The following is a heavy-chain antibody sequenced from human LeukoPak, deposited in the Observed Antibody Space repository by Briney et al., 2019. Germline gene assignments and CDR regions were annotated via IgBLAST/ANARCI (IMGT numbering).Heavy chain of an antibody. CDR2: IHTSGNT. J-gene: IGHJ4*02. CDR1: GGSISTYY. V-gene: IGHV4-4*07. D-gene: IGHD6-6*01. CDR3: AREGSMTARPFVSIDY. Sequence: PSETLSLTFTVPGGSISTYYWSWIRQPAGKGLEWIGRIHTSGNTDYNPSLKSRVTMSVDTSKNQFSLELSSVTAADTAVYYCAREGSMTARPFVSIDYWGQGTLVTISS.